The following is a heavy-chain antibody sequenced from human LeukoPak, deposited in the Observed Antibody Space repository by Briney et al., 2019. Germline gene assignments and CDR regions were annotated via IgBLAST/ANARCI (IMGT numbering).Heavy chain of an antibody. CDR1: GYTFTSYG. CDR2: ISAYNGNT. Sequence: GASVKVSCKASGYTFTSYGISWVRRAPGQGLEWMGWISAYNGNTNYAQKLQGRVTMTTDTSTSTAYMELRSLRSDDTAVYYCARDLDSTIFGVVTLDYWGQGTLVTVSS. CDR3: ARDLDSTIFGVVTLDY. J-gene: IGHJ4*02. D-gene: IGHD3-3*01. V-gene: IGHV1-18*01.